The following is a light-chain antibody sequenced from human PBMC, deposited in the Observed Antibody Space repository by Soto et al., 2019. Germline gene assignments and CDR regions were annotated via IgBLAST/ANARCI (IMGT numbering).Light chain of an antibody. J-gene: IGKJ1*01. CDR1: QRVNKW. V-gene: IGKV1-5*03. CDR3: QQYNSHSPAWK. CDR2: EGS. Sequence: DIQMTQSPSTLSASVGDRVTITCRASQRVNKWLAWYQQKPGKAPRLLIYEGSNLDSGVPSRFSGSGSGTEIPLTISSLLPDDFASYYCQQYNSHSPAWKFGQGTTVQIK.